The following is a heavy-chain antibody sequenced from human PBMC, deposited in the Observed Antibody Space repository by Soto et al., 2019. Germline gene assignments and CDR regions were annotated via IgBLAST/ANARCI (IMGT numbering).Heavy chain of an antibody. V-gene: IGHV4-59*10. CDR2: VYARGAT. J-gene: IGHJ6*02. D-gene: IGHD4-17*01. CDR3: ARSSGDDFFYYGMDV. CDR1: GASITSHY. Sequence: PSETLSLTCSVSGASITSHYWNWIRQSAGGGLQWIGRVYARGATNYNPSLKSRVTISGDTSKNQLSLKLTSVTAADTAVYYCARSSGDDFFYYGMDVWGHGTTVTVSS.